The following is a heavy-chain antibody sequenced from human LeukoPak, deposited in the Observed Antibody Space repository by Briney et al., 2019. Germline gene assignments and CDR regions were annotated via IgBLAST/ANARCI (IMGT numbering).Heavy chain of an antibody. V-gene: IGHV4-38-2*01. D-gene: IGHD6-19*01. CDR2: IYHSGST. CDR3: ARQPYSSGWDY. CDR1: GYSLSSGYY. J-gene: IGHJ4*02. Sequence: SETLSLTCAVSGYSLSSGYYWGWIRQPPGKGLGWIGGIYHSGSTYYNPSVKSRVTISVDTSKNQFSLKLSSVTAADTAVYYCARQPYSSGWDYWGQGTLVTVSS.